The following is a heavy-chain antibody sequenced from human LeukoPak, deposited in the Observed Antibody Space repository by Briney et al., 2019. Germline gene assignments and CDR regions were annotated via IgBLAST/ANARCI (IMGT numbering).Heavy chain of an antibody. CDR1: GFTFSTYW. CDR3: ARDRGYTQDY. D-gene: IGHD5-12*01. J-gene: IGHJ4*02. V-gene: IGHV3-74*01. Sequence: GGSLRLSCAASGFTFSTYWMHWVRQAPGKGLVWVSHIKSDGSSTSYADSVKGRFTISRDNAKNTLYLQMNSLRAEDTAEYFCARDRGYTQDYWGQGTLVTVSS. CDR2: IKSDGSST.